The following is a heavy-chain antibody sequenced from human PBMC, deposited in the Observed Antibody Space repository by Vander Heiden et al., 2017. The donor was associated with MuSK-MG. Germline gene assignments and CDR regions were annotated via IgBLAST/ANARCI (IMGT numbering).Heavy chain of an antibody. Sequence: QVQLVQSGAEVKKPGSSVKVSCKASGGTFSSYAISWVRQAPGQGLEWMGGIIPILGIANYAQKFQGRVTITADESTSTAYMELSSLRSEDTAVYYCARAFWSGYSPVPSYFDYWGQGTLVTVSS. CDR2: IIPILGIA. V-gene: IGHV1-69*04. D-gene: IGHD3-3*01. J-gene: IGHJ4*02. CDR1: GGTFSSYA. CDR3: ARAFWSGYSPVPSYFDY.